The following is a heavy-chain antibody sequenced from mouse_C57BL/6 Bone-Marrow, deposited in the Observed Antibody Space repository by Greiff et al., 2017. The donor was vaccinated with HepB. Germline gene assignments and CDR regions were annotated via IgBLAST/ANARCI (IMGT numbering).Heavy chain of an antibody. CDR2: SRNNANDYTT. Sequence: EVQGVESGGGLVQSGRSLRLSCATSGFTFSDFYMEWVRQAPGKGLEWIAASRNNANDYTTEYSASVKGRFIVSRDTSPIILYLQMNALRAEDTSIYYCARGLTYYAMDYWGQGTSVTVSS. D-gene: IGHD2-12*01. CDR3: ARGLTYYAMDY. J-gene: IGHJ4*01. CDR1: GFTFSDFY. V-gene: IGHV7-1*01.